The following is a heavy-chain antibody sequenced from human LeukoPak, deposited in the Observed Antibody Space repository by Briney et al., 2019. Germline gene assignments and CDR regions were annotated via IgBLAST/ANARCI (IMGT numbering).Heavy chain of an antibody. V-gene: IGHV3-11*04. CDR2: ISSSGSTI. CDR3: ARGRGYSYGSSVYYYMDV. Sequence: GKXXXXVXYISSSGSTIYYADSVKDRFTIYRDNAKNSLYLQMNSLRAEDTAVYYCARGRGYSYGSSVYYYMDVWGKGTTVTVSS. J-gene: IGHJ6*03. D-gene: IGHD5-18*01.